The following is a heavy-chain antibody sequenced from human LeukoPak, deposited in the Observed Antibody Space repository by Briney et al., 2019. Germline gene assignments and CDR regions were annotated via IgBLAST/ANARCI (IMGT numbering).Heavy chain of an antibody. CDR2: INPNSGGT. V-gene: IGHV1-2*02. CDR3: ARAPPITRGPFDP. J-gene: IGHJ5*02. Sequence: ASVKVSCKASGYTFTSYAMNWVRQAPGQGLEWMGWINPNSGGTIYAQKFQGRVTMTRDTSISTVYMELSRLRSDDTAVYYSARAPPITRGPFDPWGQGTLVTVSS. D-gene: IGHD3-10*01. CDR1: GYTFTSYA.